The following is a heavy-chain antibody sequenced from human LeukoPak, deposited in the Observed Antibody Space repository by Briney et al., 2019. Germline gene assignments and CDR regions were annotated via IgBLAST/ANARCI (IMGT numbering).Heavy chain of an antibody. J-gene: IGHJ4*02. CDR1: GGSFSGYY. D-gene: IGHD2-2*01. CDR2: NNHSGST. V-gene: IGHV4-34*01. CDR3: ARGREELVVPAYYFDY. Sequence: SETLSLTCAVYGGSFSGYYWSWIRRPPGKGLEWIGENNHSGSTNYNPSLKSRVTISVDTSKNQFSLKLSSVTAADTAVYYCARGREELVVPAYYFDYWGQGTLVTVSS.